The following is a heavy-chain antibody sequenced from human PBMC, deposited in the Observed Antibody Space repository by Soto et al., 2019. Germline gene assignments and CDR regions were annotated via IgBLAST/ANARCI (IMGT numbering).Heavy chain of an antibody. CDR3: ARQTGYYYDSSGYLDY. V-gene: IGHV4-59*08. CDR2: IYYSGST. D-gene: IGHD3-22*01. CDR1: GGSISSYY. J-gene: IGHJ4*02. Sequence: SETLSLTCTVSGGSISSYYWSWVRHPPGKGLEWIGNIYYSGSTHYNPSLKSRVTISVDTSKNQFSLKLSSVTAADTAVYYCARQTGYYYDSSGYLDYWGQGALVTVSS.